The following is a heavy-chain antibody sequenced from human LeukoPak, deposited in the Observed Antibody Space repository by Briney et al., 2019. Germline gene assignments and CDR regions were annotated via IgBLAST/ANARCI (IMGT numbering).Heavy chain of an antibody. CDR2: IKQDGSEK. Sequence: PGGSLRLSCAASGFTFSSYWMSWVRQAPGKGLEWVANIKQDGSEKYYVDSVKGRFTISRDNAKNSLYLQMNSLRAEDTAVYYCARSRPGHCSSTSCYYYWGQGTLVTVSS. J-gene: IGHJ4*02. V-gene: IGHV3-7*01. CDR3: ARSRPGHCSSTSCYYY. D-gene: IGHD2-2*01. CDR1: GFTFSSYW.